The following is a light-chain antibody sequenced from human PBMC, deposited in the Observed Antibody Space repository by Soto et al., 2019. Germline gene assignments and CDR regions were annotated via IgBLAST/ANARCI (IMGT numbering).Light chain of an antibody. Sequence: DIVMTQSPDSLAVSLGERATINCKSSQSVLYSSNNKNYLAWYQQKPGQPPKLLIYWASTRESGVPDRFSGGGSGTDFTITISSLQAEDVAVYYCQQYYSTHTFGQGTKLEIK. J-gene: IGKJ2*01. CDR1: QSVLYSSNNKNY. V-gene: IGKV4-1*01. CDR2: WAS. CDR3: QQYYSTHT.